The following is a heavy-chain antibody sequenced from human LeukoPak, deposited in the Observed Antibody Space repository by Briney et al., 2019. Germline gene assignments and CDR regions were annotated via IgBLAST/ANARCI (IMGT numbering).Heavy chain of an antibody. CDR2: IWFDGSGT. CDR1: GFTFSNYG. CDR3: ARHASSHYFDS. Sequence: GGSLRLSCVASGFTFSNYGMHWVRQAPGKGLEWVAIIWFDGSGTYYADSVKGLVTFSRDNSKNILYLQMNSLRAEDTAVYYCARHASSHYFDSWGQGTLVTVSS. D-gene: IGHD2-15*01. J-gene: IGHJ4*02. V-gene: IGHV3-33*01.